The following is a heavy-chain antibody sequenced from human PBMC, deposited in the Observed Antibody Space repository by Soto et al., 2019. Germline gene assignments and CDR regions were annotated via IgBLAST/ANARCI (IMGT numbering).Heavy chain of an antibody. D-gene: IGHD3-22*01. V-gene: IGHV3-30*02. CDR3: VKGEYYYDSSGYYPFDY. CDR1: GFTFSRYG. J-gene: IGHJ4*02. Sequence: GGSLRLSCAASGFTFSRYGMHWVRQAPGKGLEWVAVIWSDGSNKYYADSVKGRFTISRDNSKNTLYLQMSSLRADDTALYYCVKGEYYYDSSGYYPFDYWGQGT. CDR2: IWSDGSNK.